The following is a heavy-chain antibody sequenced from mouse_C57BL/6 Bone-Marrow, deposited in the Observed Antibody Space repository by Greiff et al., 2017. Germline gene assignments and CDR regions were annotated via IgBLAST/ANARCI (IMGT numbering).Heavy chain of an antibody. CDR1: GYSITSAY. CDR3: AREGSRTRAMDY. CDR2: ISYSGST. D-gene: IGHD1-1*01. Sequence: EVKLVESGPGLAKPSQTLSLTCSVTGYSITSAYWNWIRKFPGTKLAYMGYISYSGSTYYNPSLKSRISITRDTSKNQYYLQLNSVTTEDTATYYCAREGSRTRAMDYWGQGTSVTVSS. J-gene: IGHJ4*01. V-gene: IGHV3-8*01.